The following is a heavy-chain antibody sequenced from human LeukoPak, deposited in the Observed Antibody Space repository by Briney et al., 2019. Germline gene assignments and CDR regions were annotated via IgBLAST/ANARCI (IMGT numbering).Heavy chain of an antibody. CDR2: IYTSGST. CDR1: GGSISSGSYY. Sequence: SETLSLTCTVSGGSISSGSYYWSWIRQPAGKGLEWIGRIYTSGSTNYNPSLKSRVTISVDTSKNQFSLKLSSVTAADTAVYYCARDLGDGDAFDIWGQGTMVTVSS. D-gene: IGHD3-16*01. V-gene: IGHV4-61*02. J-gene: IGHJ3*02. CDR3: ARDLGDGDAFDI.